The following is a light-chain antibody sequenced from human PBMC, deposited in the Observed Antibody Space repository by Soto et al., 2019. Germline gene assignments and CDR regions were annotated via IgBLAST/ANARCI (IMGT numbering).Light chain of an antibody. CDR1: QSVSSN. Sequence: EIVMTQSPATLSVSPGERATLSCRASQSVSSNLAWYQQKPGQAPRLLIYGASTRATGIPARFSGSGSGTEFTLTISSLQSEDFADYYCQHYNNLPRTFGQGTKVEIK. J-gene: IGKJ1*01. CDR2: GAS. V-gene: IGKV3-15*01. CDR3: QHYNNLPRT.